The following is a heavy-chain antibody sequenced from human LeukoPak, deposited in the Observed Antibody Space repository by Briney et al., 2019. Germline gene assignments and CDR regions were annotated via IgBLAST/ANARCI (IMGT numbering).Heavy chain of an antibody. CDR2: MNPNSGNT. Sequence: ASVKVSCKASGYTFTSYDINWVRQATGQGLEWMGWMNPNSGNTGYAQKFQGRVTKTRNTSISTAYMELSSLRSDDTAVYYCARVGRTYYYDSGSSNNWFDPWGQGTLVTVSS. CDR3: ARVGRTYYYDSGSSNNWFDP. J-gene: IGHJ5*02. V-gene: IGHV1-8*01. CDR1: GYTFTSYD. D-gene: IGHD3-10*01.